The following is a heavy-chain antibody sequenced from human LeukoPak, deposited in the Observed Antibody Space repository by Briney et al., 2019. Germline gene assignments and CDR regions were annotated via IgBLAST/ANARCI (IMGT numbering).Heavy chain of an antibody. V-gene: IGHV4-30-4*01. CDR3: ARDQVAGAYYYGMDV. D-gene: IGHD6-19*01. CDR2: IYYSGST. CDR1: GGSISSGDYY. Sequence: SETLSLTCTVSGGSISSGDYYWSWIRQPPGKGLEWIGYIYYSGSTYYNPSLKSRVTISVDTSKNQFSLKLSSVTAADTAVYYCARDQVAGAYYYGMDVWGQGTTVTVSS. J-gene: IGHJ6*02.